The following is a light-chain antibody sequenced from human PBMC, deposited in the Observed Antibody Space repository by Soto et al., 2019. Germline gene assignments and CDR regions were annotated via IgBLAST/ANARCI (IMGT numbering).Light chain of an antibody. CDR2: EAT. Sequence: QSALTQPASVSGSPGQSITISCTGTSSDIGGYNLVSWYQHHPGKAPKLLIYEATKRPSGVSDRFSGSRSGNTASLTISPLQSEDEADYSCYSFAGSATVVFGGGTQLTVL. V-gene: IGLV2-23*02. CDR3: YSFAGSATVV. CDR1: SSDIGGYNL. J-gene: IGLJ7*01.